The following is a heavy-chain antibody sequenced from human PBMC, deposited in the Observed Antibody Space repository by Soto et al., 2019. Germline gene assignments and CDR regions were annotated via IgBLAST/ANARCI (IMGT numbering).Heavy chain of an antibody. CDR2: INTYNGNT. CDR3: ARGYNNGWYTFDY. CDR1: AYSFTSYA. D-gene: IGHD6-19*01. Sequence: VPLVQSGAEVKKPGASVKVSCKASAYSFTSYAISWVRQAPGQGLEWMGWINTYNGNTNYAQNLQGRLTLTTDTSTTTAYMGLRHLTSDDTAVYSCARGYNNGWYTFDYWGQGTLVNVSS. V-gene: IGHV1-18*01. J-gene: IGHJ4*02.